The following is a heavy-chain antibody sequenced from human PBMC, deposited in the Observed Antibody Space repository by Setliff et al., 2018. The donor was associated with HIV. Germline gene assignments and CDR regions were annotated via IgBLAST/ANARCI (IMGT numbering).Heavy chain of an antibody. V-gene: IGHV4-59*11. J-gene: IGHJ4*02. CDR2: IYYTGST. D-gene: IGHD5-18*01. Sequence: SETLSLTCTVSGGSISSHYWSRIRQPPGKGLEWIGYIYYTGSTYYNPSLESRVTMSVDTSKNQFSLKLKFVTAADTAIYYCTRGRTDTAMAHDYWGQGTPVTVST. CDR1: GGSISSHY. CDR3: TRGRTDTAMAHDY.